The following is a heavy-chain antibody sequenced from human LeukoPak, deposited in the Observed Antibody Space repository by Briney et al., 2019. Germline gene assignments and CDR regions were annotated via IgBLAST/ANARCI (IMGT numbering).Heavy chain of an antibody. D-gene: IGHD3-22*01. J-gene: IGHJ4*02. V-gene: IGHV1-2*02. CDR2: INPNSGGT. CDR1: GYTFTGYY. Sequence: ASVKVSCKASGYTFTGYYMHWVRQAPGQGLELMGGINPNSGGTNYSQKVQGRVTMTRDTSISTAYMELSRLRSDDTAVYYCARDLEYDSSGYHYWGQGTLVTVSS. CDR3: ARDLEYDSSGYHY.